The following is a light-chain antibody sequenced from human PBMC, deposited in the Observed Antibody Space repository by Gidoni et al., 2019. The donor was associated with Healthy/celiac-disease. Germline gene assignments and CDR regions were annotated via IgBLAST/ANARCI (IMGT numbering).Light chain of an antibody. CDR1: SSNIGSNT. CDR2: SNN. CDR3: AAWDDSLNVWV. Sequence: QSVLTPPPSASGTPGQRVTISCSGSSSNIGSNTVNWYQQLPGTAPKLLIYSNNQRPSGVPDRFSGSKSGTSASLAISGLQSEDEADYYCAAWDDSLNVWVFGGGTKLTVL. J-gene: IGLJ3*02. V-gene: IGLV1-44*01.